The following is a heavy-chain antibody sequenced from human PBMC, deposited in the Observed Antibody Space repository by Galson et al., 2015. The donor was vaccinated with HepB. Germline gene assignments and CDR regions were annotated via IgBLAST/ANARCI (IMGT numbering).Heavy chain of an antibody. Sequence: SLRLSCAASGFPFNNAWMTWVRQAPGRGLEWVGRIKSKTAGETTDYAAPVKGRFTIPRDDSKNSLYLQMNSLKTEDTAVYYCTTDVYYSTYWSWLDPWGQGTLVTVSS. CDR1: GFPFNNAW. CDR3: TTDVYYSTYWSWLDP. J-gene: IGHJ5*02. CDR2: IKSKTAGETT. D-gene: IGHD2-8*02. V-gene: IGHV3-15*01.